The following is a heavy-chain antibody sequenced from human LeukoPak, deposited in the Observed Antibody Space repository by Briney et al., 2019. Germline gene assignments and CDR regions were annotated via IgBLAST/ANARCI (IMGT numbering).Heavy chain of an antibody. Sequence: PSETLSLTCTVSGGSIGNYYWSWIRQPPGKGLEWIGYIYYTGSTNYNPSLKSRVTISVDTYKNQFSLKLSSVTAADTAVYYCARSEYSSSPPARTGWDDWGQGILVTVSS. V-gene: IGHV4-59*01. D-gene: IGHD6-13*01. J-gene: IGHJ4*02. CDR2: IYYTGST. CDR1: GGSIGNYY. CDR3: ARSEYSSSPPARTGWDD.